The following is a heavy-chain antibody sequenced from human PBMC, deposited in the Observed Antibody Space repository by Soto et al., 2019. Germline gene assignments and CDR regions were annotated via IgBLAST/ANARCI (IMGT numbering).Heavy chain of an antibody. J-gene: IGHJ4*02. CDR3: AKVDDSGSYFDY. D-gene: IGHD1-26*01. CDR1: GFTFSSYA. CDR2: FSCSGGTT. Sequence: GGSLRLSCAAYGFTFSSYAMSCVRQALGKGLEWVSAFSCSGGTTHYADSVKGRFTNSRDNSKNTLYLQMNSLRAEDTAVYYCAKVDDSGSYFDYWGQGTLVTVSS. V-gene: IGHV3-23*01.